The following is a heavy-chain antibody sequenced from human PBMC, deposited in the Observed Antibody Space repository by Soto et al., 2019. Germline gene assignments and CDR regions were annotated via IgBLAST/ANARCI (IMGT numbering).Heavy chain of an antibody. Sequence: QVQLQESGPGLVKPSQTLSLTCTVSGDSISSGVYYWSWIRQHPEQGLEWIAYIYHSGNTYYNPSLRSRITISVDTSKNQFSLRLTSMTAADTAIYYCARGDWGSRRSVDLWGRGTLVTVSS. CDR2: IYHSGNT. V-gene: IGHV4-31*03. CDR1: GDSISSGVYY. D-gene: IGHD7-27*01. J-gene: IGHJ2*01. CDR3: ARGDWGSRRSVDL.